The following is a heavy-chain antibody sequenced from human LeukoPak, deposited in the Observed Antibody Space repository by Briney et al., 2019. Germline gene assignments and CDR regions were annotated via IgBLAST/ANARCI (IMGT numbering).Heavy chain of an antibody. CDR3: ATDPRGLEWLLYNI. CDR1: GGTFSSYA. Sequence: SVKVSCKASGGTFSSYAISWVRQAPGQGLEWMGRIIPILGIANYAQKFQGRVTITADKSTSTAYMELSSLRSEDTAVYYCATDPRGLEWLLYNIWGQGTMVTVSS. D-gene: IGHD3-3*01. V-gene: IGHV1-69*04. CDR2: IIPILGIA. J-gene: IGHJ3*02.